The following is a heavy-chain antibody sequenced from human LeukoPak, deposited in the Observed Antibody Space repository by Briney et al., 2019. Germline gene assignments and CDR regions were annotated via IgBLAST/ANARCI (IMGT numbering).Heavy chain of an antibody. J-gene: IGHJ5*02. D-gene: IGHD6-13*01. Sequence: SVKVSCKASGGTFSGYAISWVRQAPGQGLEWMGGIIPIFGTANYAQKFQGRVTITADESTSTAYMELSSLRSEDTAVYYCARGPYSSSWYRNWFDPWGQGTLVTVSS. CDR2: IIPIFGTA. V-gene: IGHV1-69*13. CDR1: GGTFSGYA. CDR3: ARGPYSSSWYRNWFDP.